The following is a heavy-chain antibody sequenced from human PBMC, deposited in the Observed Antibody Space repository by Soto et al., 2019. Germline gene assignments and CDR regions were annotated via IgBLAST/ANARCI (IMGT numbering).Heavy chain of an antibody. CDR2: IYYSGST. Sequence: PSETLSLTCNLSGSSISIYYWSWIRQPPGKGLEWIGYIYYSGSTNYNPSLKSRVTISVDTSKNQFSLKLSSVTAADTAVYYCARQDYYDSSGYYYVHPGGWFDPWGQGTLVTVS. J-gene: IGHJ5*02. CDR3: ARQDYYDSSGYYYVHPGGWFDP. D-gene: IGHD3-22*01. V-gene: IGHV4-59*08. CDR1: GSSISIYY.